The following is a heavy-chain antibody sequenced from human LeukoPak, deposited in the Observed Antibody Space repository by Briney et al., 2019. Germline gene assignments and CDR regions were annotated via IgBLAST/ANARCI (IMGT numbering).Heavy chain of an antibody. D-gene: IGHD6-13*01. CDR3: AKDGTRISAGGKIDY. J-gene: IGHJ4*02. CDR2: ISGSGGST. V-gene: IGHV3-23*01. CDR1: GFTFSSFP. Sequence: GGPLSLSCGVCGFTFSSFPVLWVRQAPGEGLEWVSAISGSGGSTFYADSVKGRFTISRDNSKNTLYLQMNSLRVEDTAVYYCAKDGTRISAGGKIDYWGQGTLVTVA.